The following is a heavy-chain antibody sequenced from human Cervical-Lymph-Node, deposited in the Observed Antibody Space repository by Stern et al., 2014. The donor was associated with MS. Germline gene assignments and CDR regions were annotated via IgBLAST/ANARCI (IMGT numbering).Heavy chain of an antibody. CDR1: GGSISSYH. Sequence: QVQLVQSGPGLVKPSETLSLTCTVSGGSISSYHWIWIRQPPGKGLEWIGYIYYSGSTKYNPSLKSRVTISLDMSKNQFSLKLSSVIAADTAVYYCARGRGYYYFDYWGQGNPVTVSS. CDR3: ARGRGYYYFDY. D-gene: IGHD3-22*01. J-gene: IGHJ4*02. V-gene: IGHV4-59*01. CDR2: IYYSGST.